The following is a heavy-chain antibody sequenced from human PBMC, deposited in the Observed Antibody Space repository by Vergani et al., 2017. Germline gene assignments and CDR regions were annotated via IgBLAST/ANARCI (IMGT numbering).Heavy chain of an antibody. CDR2: VNQDGSEK. J-gene: IGHJ4*02. V-gene: IGHV3-7*01. CDR1: GFISSSYW. CDR3: ARDLAYCHEGSCAL. D-gene: IGHD2-15*01. Sequence: EGQLVESGGDWVQRGGSLRLSCAASGFISSSYWMSWVRQAPGKGLEWVANVNQDGSEKYYVDSVKGRFIVSRDNSNDALYLQMNSLRTDDTAVYYCARDLAYCHEGSCALWGQGSVVTVSS.